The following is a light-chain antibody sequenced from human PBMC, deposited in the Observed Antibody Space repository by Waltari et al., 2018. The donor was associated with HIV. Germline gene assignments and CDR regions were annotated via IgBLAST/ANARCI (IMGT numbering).Light chain of an antibody. J-gene: IGKJ2*01. CDR3: QQYDNLPYT. CDR2: DAS. CDR1: QDISNY. Sequence: DIQMTQSPSSLSASVGDRVTITCQASQDISNYLNWYQQKPGKAPKLLIYDASNLETGVPSRFSGSVSGTDFTFTISSLQPEDIATYYCQQYDNLPYTFGQGPSWRSN. V-gene: IGKV1-33*01.